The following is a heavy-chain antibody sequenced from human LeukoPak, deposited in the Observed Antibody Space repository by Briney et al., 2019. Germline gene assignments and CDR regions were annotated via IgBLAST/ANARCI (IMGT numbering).Heavy chain of an antibody. D-gene: IGHD6-19*01. CDR1: GFTVSSSY. CDR3: ATTIAVAGTF. V-gene: IGHV3-30*02. CDR2: IEYEGSNK. Sequence: GGSLRLSCAASGFTVSSSYMSWVRQAPGKGLEWVAFIEYEGSNKQYADSVKGRFTISRDNSKNTLYLQMNSLRDEDTAVYYCATTIAVAGTFWGQGILVTVSS. J-gene: IGHJ4*02.